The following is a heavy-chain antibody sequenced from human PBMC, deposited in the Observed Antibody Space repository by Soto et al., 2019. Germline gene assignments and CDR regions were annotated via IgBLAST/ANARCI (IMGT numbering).Heavy chain of an antibody. D-gene: IGHD6-13*01. V-gene: IGHV3-21*01. CDR1: GFTFSSYI. Sequence: LRLSCAASGFTFSSYIMNWVRQAPGKGLEWVSSISSSSSYIYYADSVKGRFTISRDNAKNSLYLQMNSLRAEDTAVYYCARALSSSWYWFDPWGQGTLVTVSS. CDR2: ISSSSSYI. J-gene: IGHJ5*02. CDR3: ARALSSSWYWFDP.